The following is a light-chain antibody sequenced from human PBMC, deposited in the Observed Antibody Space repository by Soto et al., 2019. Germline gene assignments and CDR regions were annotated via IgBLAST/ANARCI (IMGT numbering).Light chain of an antibody. Sequence: DIVLTQSPATLSLSPGERATLSCRASQSVSSYLAWYQQKPGQAPRLLIYDASSRATGIPARFSGSGSGTDFTLTISSLEPEDFAVYYCQQRSNWPPVFTFGPGTKVDIK. V-gene: IGKV3-11*01. CDR2: DAS. J-gene: IGKJ3*01. CDR1: QSVSSY. CDR3: QQRSNWPPVFT.